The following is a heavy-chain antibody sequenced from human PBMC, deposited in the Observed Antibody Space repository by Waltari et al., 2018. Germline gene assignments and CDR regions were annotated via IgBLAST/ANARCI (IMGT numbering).Heavy chain of an antibody. CDR2: IYGGVSK. CDR3: ANSEIQLWLHY. V-gene: IGHV3-23*03. Sequence: EVQLLESGGGLVQPGGSLRLSCAASGFTFSSYAMSWVRQAPGKWLEWVSVIYGGVSKCYADSVKGRVTISRDNSKNTLYLQMNSLRAEDTAVYYCANSEIQLWLHYWGQGTLVTVSS. D-gene: IGHD5-18*01. CDR1: GFTFSSYA. J-gene: IGHJ4*02.